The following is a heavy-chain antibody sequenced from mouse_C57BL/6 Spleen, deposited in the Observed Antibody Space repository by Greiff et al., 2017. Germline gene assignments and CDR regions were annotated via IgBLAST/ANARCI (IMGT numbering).Heavy chain of an antibody. V-gene: IGHV1-55*01. CDR2: IYPGSGST. Sequence: QVQLKQPGAELVKPGASVKMSCKASGYTFTSYWITWVKQRPGQGLEWIGDIYPGSGSTNYNEKFKSKATLTVDTSSSTAYMQLSSLTSEDSAVYYCARRRSIYSNYGDFDYWGQGTTLTVSS. CDR3: ARRRSIYSNYGDFDY. D-gene: IGHD2-5*01. CDR1: GYTFTSYW. J-gene: IGHJ2*01.